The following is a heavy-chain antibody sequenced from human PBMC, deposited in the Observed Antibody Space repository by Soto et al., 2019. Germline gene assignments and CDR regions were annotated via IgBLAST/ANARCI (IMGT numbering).Heavy chain of an antibody. CDR1: GFTFSSYW. CDR3: ARFRIQLWPSGWFDP. Sequence: EVQLVESGGGLVQPGGSLRLSCAASGFTFSSYWMSWVRQAPGKGLEWVANIKQDGSEKYYVDSVKGRFTISRDNAKNSLYLQMNSLRAEDTAVYYCARFRIQLWPSGWFDPWGQGTLVIVSS. D-gene: IGHD5-18*01. CDR2: IKQDGSEK. J-gene: IGHJ5*02. V-gene: IGHV3-7*03.